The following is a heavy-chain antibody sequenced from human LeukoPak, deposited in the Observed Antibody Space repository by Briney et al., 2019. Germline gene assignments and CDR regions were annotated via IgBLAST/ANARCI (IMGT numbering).Heavy chain of an antibody. Sequence: ASVKVSCKASGYTFNKYGISWVRQAPGQGLEWMGWISAYNGDTNYAQKFQGRVTMTTDTSTSTAYMEVRSLRSDDTAVYYCARVDTAMARAFDYWGQGTLVTVSS. CDR3: ARVDTAMARAFDY. D-gene: IGHD5-18*01. CDR1: GYTFNKYG. J-gene: IGHJ4*02. V-gene: IGHV1-18*04. CDR2: ISAYNGDT.